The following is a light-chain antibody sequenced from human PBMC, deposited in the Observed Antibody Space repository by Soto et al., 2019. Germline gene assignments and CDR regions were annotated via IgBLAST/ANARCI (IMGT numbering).Light chain of an antibody. Sequence: DVPMTQSASTLSASVGDRVSITCRASQSISRELAWYQRKPGKAPNLLIYQASNLETGDPSRFTGSGSGTEFTITISSLQPDDLATYHFLQYQSYWTLGQGTKVEVK. V-gene: IGKV1-5*03. J-gene: IGKJ1*01. CDR3: LQYQSYWT. CDR2: QAS. CDR1: QSISRE.